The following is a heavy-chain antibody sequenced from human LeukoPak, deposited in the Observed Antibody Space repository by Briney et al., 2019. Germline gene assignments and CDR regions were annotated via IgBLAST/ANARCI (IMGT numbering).Heavy chain of an antibody. CDR2: ISAYNGNT. D-gene: IGHD3-9*01. J-gene: IGHJ4*02. CDR1: GYTFTSYG. V-gene: IGHV1-18*01. CDR3: ARWEVPYYDILTGYGAWDY. Sequence: ASVKVSCKASGYTFTSYGISWVRQAPGQGLEWMGWISAYNGNTNCARKLQGRVTMTTDTSTSTAYMELRSLRSDDTAVYYCARWEVPYYDILTGYGAWDYRGQGTLVTVSS.